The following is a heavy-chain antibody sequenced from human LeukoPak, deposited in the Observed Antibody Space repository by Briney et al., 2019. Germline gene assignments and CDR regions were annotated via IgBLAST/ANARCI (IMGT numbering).Heavy chain of an antibody. CDR3: AKEGGNTITTKKYFDH. CDR2: FSGSGVNT. D-gene: IGHD4-11*01. J-gene: IGHJ4*02. V-gene: IGHV3-23*01. CDR1: GFTFSNYA. Sequence: GGSLRLSCAASGFTFSNYAMSWVRQAPGKGLEWVSGFSGSGVNTFYADSVTGRFTISGDNSKNTLYLQMDSLRAEDTAVYYCAKEGGNTITTKKYFDHWGQGTLVTVSS.